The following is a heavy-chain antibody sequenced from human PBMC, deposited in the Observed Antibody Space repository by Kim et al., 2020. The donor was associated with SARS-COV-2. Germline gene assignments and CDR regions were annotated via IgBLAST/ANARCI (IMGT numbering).Heavy chain of an antibody. D-gene: IGHD2-15*01. V-gene: IGHV3-74*01. Sequence: GGSLRLSCAASGFTFSSYWMNWVRQAQGKGLVWVSRISSDGSYTTYADSVEGRFTISRDNAKSTLYLQMNSLTAEDTAVYYCARALSGTNCYTYWGQGTL. CDR1: GFTFSSYW. J-gene: IGHJ4*02. CDR3: ARALSGTNCYTY. CDR2: ISSDGSYT.